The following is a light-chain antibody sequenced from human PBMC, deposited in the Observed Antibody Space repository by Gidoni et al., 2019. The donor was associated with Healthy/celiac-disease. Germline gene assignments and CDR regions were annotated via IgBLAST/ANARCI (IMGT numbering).Light chain of an antibody. CDR3: QQRSNWPPLT. CDR2: DAS. V-gene: IGKV3-11*01. CDR1: QSVSSY. J-gene: IGKJ4*01. Sequence: EIVLTPSPATLSLSPGERATLSCSASQSVSSYLAWYQQKPGQAPRLLIYDASNRATGIPARFSGSGSGTDFTLTISSLEPEDFAVYYCQQRSNWPPLTFGGXTKVEIK.